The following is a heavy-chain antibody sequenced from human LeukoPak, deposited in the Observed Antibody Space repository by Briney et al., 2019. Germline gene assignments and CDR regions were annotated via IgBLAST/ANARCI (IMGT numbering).Heavy chain of an antibody. V-gene: IGHV4-39*01. CDR3: ARLGMAAAGTGGAFDI. J-gene: IGHJ3*02. D-gene: IGHD6-13*01. CDR2: IYYSGST. Sequence: SETLSLTCTVSGGSISSSSYYWGWIRQPPGTGLEWIGSIYYSGSTYYNPSLKSRVTISVDTSKNQFSLKLSSVTAADTAVYYCARLGMAAAGTGGAFDIWGQGAMVTVSS. CDR1: GGSISSSSYY.